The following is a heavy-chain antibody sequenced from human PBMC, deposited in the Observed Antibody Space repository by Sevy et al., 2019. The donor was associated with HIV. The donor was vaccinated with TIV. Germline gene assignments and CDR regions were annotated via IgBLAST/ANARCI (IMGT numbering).Heavy chain of an antibody. CDR1: GGTLNNYG. CDR2: IIPSVGIA. Sequence: ASVMVSCKASGGTLNNYGMNWVRQAPGQGLEWMGGIIPSVGIASYAQKIKGRAAISADTSTSTLYLEVGRLRSDDTAVYFCASVRPCGGDCYFFDTWGQGTLVTVSS. CDR3: ASVRPCGGDCYFFDT. D-gene: IGHD2-21*02. J-gene: IGHJ4*02. V-gene: IGHV1-69*10.